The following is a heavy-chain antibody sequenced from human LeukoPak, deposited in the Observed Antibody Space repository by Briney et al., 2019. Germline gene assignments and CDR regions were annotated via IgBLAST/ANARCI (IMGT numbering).Heavy chain of an antibody. V-gene: IGHV3-21*01. Sequence: PGGSLRLSCAASGLTFSSYAMSWVRQAPGKGLEWVSCISSSSSYIYYADSVKGRFTISRDNAKNSLYLQMNSLRAEDTAVYYCARAHNWKYGSFDFWGQGTLVTVSS. CDR3: ARAHNWKYGSFDF. CDR1: GLTFSSYA. J-gene: IGHJ4*02. CDR2: ISSSSSYI. D-gene: IGHD1-7*01.